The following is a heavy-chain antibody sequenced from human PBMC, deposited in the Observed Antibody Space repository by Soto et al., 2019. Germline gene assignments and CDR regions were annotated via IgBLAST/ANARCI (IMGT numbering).Heavy chain of an antibody. Sequence: SETLCLTCAVYGGSFIGYYWTWIRQPPGKGLEWIGEINHSGSTNYNPSLKSRVTISVDTSKNQFSLKLSSVTAADTAVYYCAKPKGSGQTYNWFDPWGQGTLVSVSS. CDR3: AKPKGSGQTYNWFDP. CDR2: INHSGST. D-gene: IGHD3-10*01. V-gene: IGHV4-34*01. J-gene: IGHJ5*02. CDR1: GGSFIGYY.